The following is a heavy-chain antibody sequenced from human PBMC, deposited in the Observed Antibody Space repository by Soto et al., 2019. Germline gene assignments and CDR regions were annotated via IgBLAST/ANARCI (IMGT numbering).Heavy chain of an antibody. Sequence: EVQLVESVGGLVQPGESLRLSCSASGFTFTNYWMHWVRQAPGKGQVWVSRINAEGTTTNYADSVKGRFTTSRDNAKNTRYLQMNSLGAEDTAVYYCTCSARGLYGDYNWGQGTLVTVSS. CDR1: GFTFTNYW. CDR3: TCSARGLYGDYN. CDR2: INAEGTTT. V-gene: IGHV3-74*01. J-gene: IGHJ4*02. D-gene: IGHD4-17*01.